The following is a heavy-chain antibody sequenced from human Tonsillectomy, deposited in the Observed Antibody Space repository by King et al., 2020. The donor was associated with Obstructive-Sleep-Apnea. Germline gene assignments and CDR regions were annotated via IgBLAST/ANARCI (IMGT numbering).Heavy chain of an antibody. CDR2: IYYSGST. Sequence: VQLQESGPGLVKPSETLSLTCTVSGGSISTYYWSWIRQPPGKGLEWIGYIYYSGSTNYNPSLKSRVTMSLDTSKNQFSLNLSSVSAADTAFYYCARGGYYYFDYWGQGTLATVSS. V-gene: IGHV4-59*08. D-gene: IGHD3-22*01. CDR1: GGSISTYY. J-gene: IGHJ4*02. CDR3: ARGGYYYFDY.